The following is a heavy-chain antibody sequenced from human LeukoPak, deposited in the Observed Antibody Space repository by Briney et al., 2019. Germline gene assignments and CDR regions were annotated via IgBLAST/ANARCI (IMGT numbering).Heavy chain of an antibody. V-gene: IGHV3-7*01. D-gene: IGHD1-26*01. J-gene: IGHJ4*02. CDR2: LHKAGTES. Sequence: PGGSLRLSCAASGFTFTDYWMTWVRQVPGKGLKGVANLHKAGTESYYVDSVKGRFAISRDNAKNSLYLQLSSLRVDDTAVYYCARVGTWELQRVFDYWGQGTLVTVSS. CDR1: GFTFTDYW. CDR3: ARVGTWELQRVFDY.